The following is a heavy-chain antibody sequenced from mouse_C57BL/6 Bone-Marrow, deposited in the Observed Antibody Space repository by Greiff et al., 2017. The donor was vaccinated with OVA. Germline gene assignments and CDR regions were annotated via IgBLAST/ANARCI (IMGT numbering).Heavy chain of an antibody. CDR2: ISSGGSYT. CDR3: ARQGGPIVTTHYFDY. D-gene: IGHD2-5*01. J-gene: IGHJ2*01. V-gene: IGHV5-6*01. Sequence: EVQGVESGGDLVKPGGSLKLSCAASGFTFSSYGMSWVRQTPDKRLEWVATISSGGSYTYYPDSVKGRFTISRDNAKNTLYLQMSSLKSEDTAMYYCARQGGPIVTTHYFDYWGQGTTLTVSS. CDR1: GFTFSSYG.